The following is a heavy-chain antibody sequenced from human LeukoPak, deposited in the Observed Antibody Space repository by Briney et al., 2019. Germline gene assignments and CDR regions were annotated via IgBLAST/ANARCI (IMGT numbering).Heavy chain of an antibody. J-gene: IGHJ4*02. CDR1: GFTFSSYA. V-gene: IGHV3-23*01. CDR2: ISGSGGST. D-gene: IGHD3-3*01. Sequence: GGSLRLSCAASGFTFSSYAMSWVRQAPGKGLEWVSAISGSGGSTYYADSVKGRFTISRHNSKRTLFLQMNSLRAEDTAFYYCAKAELGVDTFFDYWGQGTLVTVSS. CDR3: AKAELGVDTFFDY.